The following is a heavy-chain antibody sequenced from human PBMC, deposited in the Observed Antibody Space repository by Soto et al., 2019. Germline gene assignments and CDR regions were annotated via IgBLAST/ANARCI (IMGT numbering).Heavy chain of an antibody. Sequence: GGSLRLSCAASGFTFNNYDMHWVRQSPGKGLEWVAVTSYDGNNKYYADSVKGRFTISRDNSKNTLSLQMNSLRAADTAVYYCASQTADIYYYDYWGQGTLVTVYS. D-gene: IGHD2-2*02. V-gene: IGHV3-30*03. J-gene: IGHJ4*02. CDR1: GFTFNNYD. CDR2: TSYDGNNK. CDR3: ASQTADIYYYDY.